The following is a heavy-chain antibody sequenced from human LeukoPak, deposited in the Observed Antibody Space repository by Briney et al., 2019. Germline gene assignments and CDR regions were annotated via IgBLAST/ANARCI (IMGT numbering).Heavy chain of an antibody. J-gene: IGHJ4*02. Sequence: PSETLSLTCTVSGRSINNGYFWAWIRQPPGKGLEWIASIHHSGTASYNPSLEGRGTISVDTSQNQFSLRLSSVTAADTAVYSCARDRGALGATVPAIFAVNFFDSWGQGTLGTVSS. D-gene: IGHD2-2*02. CDR3: ARDRGALGATVPAIFAVNFFDS. V-gene: IGHV4-38-2*02. CDR1: GRSINNGYF. CDR2: IHHSGTA.